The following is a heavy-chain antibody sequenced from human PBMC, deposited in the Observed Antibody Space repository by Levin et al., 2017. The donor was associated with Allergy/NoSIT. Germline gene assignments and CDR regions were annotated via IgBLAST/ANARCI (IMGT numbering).Heavy chain of an antibody. CDR1: GFTFSNYA. CDR2: ICGSCGST. Sequence: GESLKISCAASGFTFSNYAMTWVRQAPGKGLEWVSAICGSCGSTYYADSVKGRFTISRDNSKNTLYLQMNSLRAEDTAVYYCAKLWEPRGGMTDYWGQGTLVTVSS. J-gene: IGHJ4*02. V-gene: IGHV3-23*01. CDR3: AKLWEPRGGMTDY. D-gene: IGHD1-26*01.